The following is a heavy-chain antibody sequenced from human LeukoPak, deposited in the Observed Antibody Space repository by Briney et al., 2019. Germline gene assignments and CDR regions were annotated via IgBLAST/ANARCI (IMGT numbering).Heavy chain of an antibody. CDR1: GGSISSRSYY. D-gene: IGHD4-17*01. J-gene: IGHJ2*01. CDR2: IYYSGTS. CDR3: ARRRLTTSLDWYFDL. Sequence: SETLSLTCTVSGGSISSRSYYWGWIRQPPGKALQWIGSIYYSGTSFFNPSLKSRVTISVDTSKNQFSLKLSSLTAADTAVYYCARRRLTTSLDWYFDLWGRGTLATVSS. V-gene: IGHV4-39*01.